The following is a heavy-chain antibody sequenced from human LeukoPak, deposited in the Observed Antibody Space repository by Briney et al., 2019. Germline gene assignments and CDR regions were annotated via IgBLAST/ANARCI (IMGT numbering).Heavy chain of an antibody. CDR1: GFTFSSYS. D-gene: IGHD1-14*01. CDR2: ISSSSSTI. V-gene: IGHV3-48*01. CDR3: ARDPRTGGY. J-gene: IGHJ4*02. Sequence: PGGSLRLSCAASGFTFSSYSMNWVRQAPGKGLEWVSYISSSSSTIYYADSVKGRFTISRDNAKNPLYLQMNSLRAEDTAVYYCARDPRTGGYWGQGTLVTVSS.